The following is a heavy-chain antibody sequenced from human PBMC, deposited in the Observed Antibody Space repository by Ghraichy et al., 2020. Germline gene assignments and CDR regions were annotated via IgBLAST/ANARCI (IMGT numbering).Heavy chain of an antibody. D-gene: IGHD2/OR15-2a*01. V-gene: IGHV4-4*08. J-gene: IGHJ1*01. Sequence: SETLSLTCTVSGGSINNYYWNWIRQSPGKGLELIGHISSSGSTSYNPSLKSRVITSLDTSKNQLSLRLTSVTAADTAVYYCARGTTSTSWWFQHWGQGTLVTVSS. CDR3: ARGTTSTSWWFQH. CDR2: ISSSGST. CDR1: GGSINNYY.